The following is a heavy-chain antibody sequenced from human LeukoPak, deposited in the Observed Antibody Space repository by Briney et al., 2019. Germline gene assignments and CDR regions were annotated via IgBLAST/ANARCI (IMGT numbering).Heavy chain of an antibody. V-gene: IGHV3-30*18. CDR2: ISYDGSEK. CDR3: AKEQNSGWRDLDY. CDR1: GFTFSTYG. D-gene: IGHD6-19*01. J-gene: IGHJ4*02. Sequence: GGSLRLSCAASGFTFSTYGMHWVRQAPGGGLEWVAVISYDGSEKYYPDSVKGRFTISRDNSRNTVFLQMNSLRAEDTAVYYCAKEQNSGWRDLDYWGQGTLVTVSS.